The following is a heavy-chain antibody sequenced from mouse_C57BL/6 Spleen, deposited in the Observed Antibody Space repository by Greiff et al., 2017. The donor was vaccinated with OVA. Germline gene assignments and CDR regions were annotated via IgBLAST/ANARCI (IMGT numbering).Heavy chain of an antibody. V-gene: IGHV14-3*01. CDR1: GFNIKNTY. D-gene: IGHD2-1*01. J-gene: IGHJ2*01. Sequence: VQLQQSVAELVRPGASVKLSCTASGFNIKNTYMHWVKQRPEQGLEWIGRIDPANGNTKYAPKFQGKATMTADTSSNTAYLQLSSLTSDDTAIYACARSPSYYGGGYYFDYWGQGTTLTVSS. CDR2: IDPANGNT. CDR3: ARSPSYYGGGYYFDY.